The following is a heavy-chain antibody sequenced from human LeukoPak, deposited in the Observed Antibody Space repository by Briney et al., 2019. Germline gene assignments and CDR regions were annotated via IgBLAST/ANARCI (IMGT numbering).Heavy chain of an antibody. V-gene: IGHV3-23*01. CDR3: AKEASRGFDI. D-gene: IGHD6-6*01. Sequence: PGGSLRLSCAASGFTFNIYAMNWVRQAPGKGLEWVSGITSGGSTYKVDSVKGRFTISRDNSKNTLYLQMNSLRAEDTTVYYCAKEASRGFDIWGQGTMVTVSS. CDR1: GFTFNIYA. CDR2: ITSGGST. J-gene: IGHJ3*02.